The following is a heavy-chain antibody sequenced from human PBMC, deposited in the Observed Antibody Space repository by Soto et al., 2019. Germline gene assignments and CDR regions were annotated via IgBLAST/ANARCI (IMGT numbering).Heavy chain of an antibody. CDR2: ISAYNGNT. Sequence: ASVKVSCKASGYTFTSYGISWVRQAPGQWLEWMGWISAYNGNTNYAQKLQGRVTMTTDTSTSTAYMELRSLRSDDTAVYYCARVPPIDYYDSSGYAFGIWGQGTMVTVSS. CDR1: GYTFTSYG. J-gene: IGHJ3*02. CDR3: ARVPPIDYYDSSGYAFGI. D-gene: IGHD3-22*01. V-gene: IGHV1-18*01.